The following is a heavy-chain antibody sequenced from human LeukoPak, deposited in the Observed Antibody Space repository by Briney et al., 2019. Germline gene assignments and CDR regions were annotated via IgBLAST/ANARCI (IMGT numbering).Heavy chain of an antibody. J-gene: IGHJ6*02. CDR2: ISYDGSNK. Sequence: PGGSLRLSCAASGFTFSSYAMHWVRQAPGRGLEWLPVISYDGSNKYYADSVKGRFTISRDNSKNTLYLQMNSLRAEDTAVYYCARDEVSSSSRYYYYGMDVWGQGTTVTVSS. CDR3: ARDEVSSSSRYYYYGMDV. V-gene: IGHV3-30-3*01. D-gene: IGHD6-13*01. CDR1: GFTFSSYA.